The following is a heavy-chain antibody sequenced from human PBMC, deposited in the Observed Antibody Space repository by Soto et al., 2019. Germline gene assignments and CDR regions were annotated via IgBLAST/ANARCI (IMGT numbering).Heavy chain of an antibody. J-gene: IGHJ3*02. V-gene: IGHV1-46*01. CDR3: ARGRGYSGDDLQEDGFYI. Sequence: QVQLMQSGTEVKEPGASVNLSCKASGYTFSSSYIHWVRQAPGQGLEWMGIMNPSGDRTNYAHNFQGRVTMTRDTAPSTVYMELSSLSSEDTAVYYGARGRGYSGDDLQEDGFYIWCQGTMVTVS. CDR2: MNPSGDRT. D-gene: IGHD5-12*01. CDR1: GYTFSSSY.